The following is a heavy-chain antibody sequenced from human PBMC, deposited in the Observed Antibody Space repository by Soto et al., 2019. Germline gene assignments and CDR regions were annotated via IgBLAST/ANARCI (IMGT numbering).Heavy chain of an antibody. CDR2: ISYDGTNE. CDR3: ARGGGGYHYYGMDV. J-gene: IGHJ6*02. D-gene: IGHD2-2*01. Sequence: QVPLVESGGGVVQPGRYLRLSCVASGFTFSGYAMHWVRQAPGKGLEGVALISYDGTNEYYADSVKGRFTISRDNSKNTQYRQMNSLRPDDAAVYYCARGGGGYHYYGMDVWGQGTTVTVSS. CDR1: GFTFSGYA. V-gene: IGHV3-30-3*01.